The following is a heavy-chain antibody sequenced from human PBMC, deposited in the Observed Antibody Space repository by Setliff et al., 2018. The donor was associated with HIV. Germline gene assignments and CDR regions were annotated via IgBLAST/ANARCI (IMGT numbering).Heavy chain of an antibody. J-gene: IGHJ6*02. CDR3: AKAGALEQWLVSSFNYYGMDV. CDR2: IYYSGST. D-gene: IGHD6-19*01. V-gene: IGHV4-59*01. CDR1: GGTISSYY. Sequence: SETLSLTCTVSGGTISSYYWSWIRQPPGKRLEWVGYIYYSGSTNYNPSLKSRLTITVDTSKNQFSLKLSSVTAAATAVYYCAKAGALEQWLVSSFNYYGMDVWGQGTTVTVSS.